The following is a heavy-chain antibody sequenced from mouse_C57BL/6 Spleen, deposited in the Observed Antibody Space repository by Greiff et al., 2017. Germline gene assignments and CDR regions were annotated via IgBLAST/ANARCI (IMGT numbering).Heavy chain of an antibody. J-gene: IGHJ2*01. V-gene: IGHV2-2*01. Sequence: QVQLQQSGPGLVQPSQSLSITCTVSGFSLTSYGVHWVRQSPGQGLEWLGVIWSGGSTDYNAAFISRLSISKDNSKGQVFFKMNSLQADDTAIYYCATTVVRDYFDDWGQGTTLTVSS. CDR1: GFSLTSYG. CDR3: ATTVVRDYFDD. CDR2: IWSGGST. D-gene: IGHD1-1*01.